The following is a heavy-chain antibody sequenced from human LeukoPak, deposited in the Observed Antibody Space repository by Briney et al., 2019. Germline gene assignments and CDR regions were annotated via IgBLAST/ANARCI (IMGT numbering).Heavy chain of an antibody. V-gene: IGHV1-69*01. CDR3: ARSGFLEWLYYYMDV. CDR1: GGTFSSYA. Sequence: ASVKVSCKASGGTFSSYAISWVRRAPGQGLEWMGGIIPIFGTANYAQKFQGRVTITADESTSTAYMELSSLRSEDTAVYYCARSGFLEWLYYYMDVWGKGTTVTVSS. J-gene: IGHJ6*03. CDR2: IIPIFGTA. D-gene: IGHD3-3*01.